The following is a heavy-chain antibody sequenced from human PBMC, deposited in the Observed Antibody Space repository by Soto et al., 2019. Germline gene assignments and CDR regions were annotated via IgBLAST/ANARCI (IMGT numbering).Heavy chain of an antibody. Sequence: GGSLRLSCAASGFTFSSYSMNWVRQAPGKGLEWVSSISSSSSYIYYADSVKGRFTISRDNAKNSLYLQMNSLRAEDTALYYCARDESHYDILTGPYYFDYWGQGTLVTVSS. CDR2: ISSSSSYI. D-gene: IGHD3-9*01. V-gene: IGHV3-21*01. CDR1: GFTFSSYS. CDR3: ARDESHYDILTGPYYFDY. J-gene: IGHJ4*02.